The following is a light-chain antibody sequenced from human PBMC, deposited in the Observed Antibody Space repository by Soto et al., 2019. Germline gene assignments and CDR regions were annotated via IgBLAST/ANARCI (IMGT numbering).Light chain of an antibody. CDR1: QSVSIK. V-gene: IGKV3-15*01. CDR2: DTS. CDR3: QQYNTWPPST. Sequence: EIVLTQSPATLSLSPGERATLSCRASQSVSIKLAWYQQKLGQAPRLLIYDTSTRATGIPARFSGSGSGTAFTLPISSLQSEDFAVYSCQQYNTWPPSTFGQGTRLEIK. J-gene: IGKJ5*01.